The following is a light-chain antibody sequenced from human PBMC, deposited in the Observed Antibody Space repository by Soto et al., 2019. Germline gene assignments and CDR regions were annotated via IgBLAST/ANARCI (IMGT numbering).Light chain of an antibody. J-gene: IGKJ1*01. Sequence: DIVLTQSPATLSLSPGERATLSCRASQSISSSYLAWYQQKPGQAPRLLIYDASSRATGIPDRFSGSGSGTDFTLTISRLEPEDFAVYYCQQYGSSPRTFGQGTKVDIK. CDR3: QQYGSSPRT. CDR1: QSISSSY. V-gene: IGKV3-20*01. CDR2: DAS.